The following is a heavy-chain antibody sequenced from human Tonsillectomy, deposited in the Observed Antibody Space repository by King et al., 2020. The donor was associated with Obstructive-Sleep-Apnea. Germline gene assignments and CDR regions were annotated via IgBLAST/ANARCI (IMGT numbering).Heavy chain of an antibody. CDR1: GFTFSNAW. V-gene: IGHV3-15*01. CDR2: IKSKTDGGTT. Sequence: VQLVESGGGLVKPGGSLRLSCAASGFTFSNAWISWVRQAPGKGLEWVGRIKSKTDGGTTDYAAPVKGRFTISRDDSKNTLYLQMNSLKTEDTAVYYCVGANPYYYYGMDVWGQGTTVTVSS. D-gene: IGHD1-26*01. CDR3: VGANPYYYYGMDV. J-gene: IGHJ6*02.